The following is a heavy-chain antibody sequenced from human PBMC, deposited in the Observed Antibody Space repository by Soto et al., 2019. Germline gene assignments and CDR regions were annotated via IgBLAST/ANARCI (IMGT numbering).Heavy chain of an antibody. V-gene: IGHV4-39*01. D-gene: IGHD4-4*01. J-gene: IGHJ6*02. CDR1: GGSISSSSYY. CDR3: AVTTVTTYYYYYYGMDV. CDR2: IYYSGST. Sequence: SETLSLTCTVSGGSISSSSYYWGWIRQPPGKGLEWIGSIYYSGSTYYNPSLKSRVTISVDTSKNQFSLKLSSVTAADTAVYYCAVTTVTTYYYYYYGMDVWGQGTTVTVSS.